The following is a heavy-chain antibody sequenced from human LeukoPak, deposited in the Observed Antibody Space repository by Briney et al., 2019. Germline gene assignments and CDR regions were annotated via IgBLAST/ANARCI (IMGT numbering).Heavy chain of an antibody. V-gene: IGHV6-1*01. CDR3: ARDFGTTGWHAFDY. J-gene: IGHJ4*02. CDR2: TYYRSKWYN. CDR1: GDSVSSKNGA. Sequence: SQTLSLTCVVSGDSVSSKNGAWNWIRQSPSRGLEWLGRTYYRSKWYNDYAESMEGRMTISQDTSKNQYSLHLNSVTPDDTAVYYCARDFGTTGWHAFDYWGQGTLVTVSS. D-gene: IGHD6-19*01.